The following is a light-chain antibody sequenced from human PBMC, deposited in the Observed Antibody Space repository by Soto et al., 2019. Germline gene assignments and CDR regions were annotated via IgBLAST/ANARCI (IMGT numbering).Light chain of an antibody. CDR1: QSISSY. CDR3: QQSYSTLT. J-gene: IGKJ1*01. V-gene: IGKV1-39*01. Sequence: DIQMTQSPSSLSASVGDRVTITCRASQSISSYLNWYQQKPGKAPKLLIYAASSLQSGVLSRFSGSGSGTDFTLTISSLQPKNFATYYCQQSYSTLTFDQGPKVDIK. CDR2: AAS.